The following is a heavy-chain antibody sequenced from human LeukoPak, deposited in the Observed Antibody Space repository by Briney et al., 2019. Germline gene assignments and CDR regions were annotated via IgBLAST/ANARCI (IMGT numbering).Heavy chain of an antibody. D-gene: IGHD3-9*01. CDR2: INHSGST. Sequence: SETLSLTCAVYGGSFSGYYWSWIRQPPGKGLEWIGEINHSGSTNYNPSLKSRVTISVDTSKNQFSLKLSSVTAADTAVYYCARGASFKEVLRYFDWLLRYDAFDIWGQGTMVTVPS. J-gene: IGHJ3*02. V-gene: IGHV4-34*01. CDR1: GGSFSGYY. CDR3: ARGASFKEVLRYFDWLLRYDAFDI.